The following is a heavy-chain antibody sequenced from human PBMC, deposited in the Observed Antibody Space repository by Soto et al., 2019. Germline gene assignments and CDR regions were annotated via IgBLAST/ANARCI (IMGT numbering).Heavy chain of an antibody. Sequence: PSETLSLTCAVYGGSFSGYYWSWIRQPPGKGLEWSGEINHSGSTNYNPSLNRGVTISVDTTKNQISLKLSSVTAADTAVYYCARGLIYGILMGPLYSCFCGMDVWGHGTTLTVSS. CDR3: ARGLIYGILMGPLYSCFCGMDV. D-gene: IGHD3-9*01. CDR2: INHSGST. J-gene: IGHJ6*02. CDR1: GGSFSGYY. V-gene: IGHV4-34*01.